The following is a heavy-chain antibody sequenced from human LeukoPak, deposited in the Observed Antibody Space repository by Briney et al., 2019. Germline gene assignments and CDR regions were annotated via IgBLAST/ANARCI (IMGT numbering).Heavy chain of an antibody. CDR1: GYSISSGYY. V-gene: IGHV4-38-2*02. J-gene: IGHJ4*02. Sequence: SETLSLTCTVSGYSISSGYYWGWIRQPPGKGLEWIGSIYHSGSTYYNPSLQSRVTISVDTSKNQFSLKLSSVTAADTAVYYCAREPGDDNSSPDYWGQGTLVTVSS. D-gene: IGHD3-22*01. CDR2: IYHSGST. CDR3: AREPGDDNSSPDY.